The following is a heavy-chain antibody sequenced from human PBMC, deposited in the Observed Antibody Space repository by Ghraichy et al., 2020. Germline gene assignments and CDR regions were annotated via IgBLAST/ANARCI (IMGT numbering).Heavy chain of an antibody. Sequence: SQTLSLTCAISGDSVSSNSAAWNWIRQSPSRGLEWLGRTYYRSKWYNDYAVSVKSRITINPDTSKNQFSLQLNSVTPEDTAVYYCARTPASPAPPFRYCSSTSCSNWFDPWGQGTLVTVSS. CDR3: ARTPASPAPPFRYCSSTSCSNWFDP. V-gene: IGHV6-1*01. CDR2: TYYRSKWYN. D-gene: IGHD2-2*01. CDR1: GDSVSSNSAA. J-gene: IGHJ5*02.